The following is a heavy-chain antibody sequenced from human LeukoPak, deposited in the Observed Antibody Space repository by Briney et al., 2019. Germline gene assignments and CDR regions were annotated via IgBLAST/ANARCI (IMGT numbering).Heavy chain of an antibody. CDR2: ISYDGSNK. CDR1: GFTFSSYA. J-gene: IGHJ4*02. CDR3: AREILYSGYGSFDY. V-gene: IGHV3-30*04. D-gene: IGHD5-12*01. Sequence: GGSLRLSCAASGFTFSSYAMHWVRQAPGKGLEWVAVISYDGSNKYYADSVKGRFTISRDNSKNTLYLQMNSLRAEDTAVYYCAREILYSGYGSFDYWGQGTLVTVSS.